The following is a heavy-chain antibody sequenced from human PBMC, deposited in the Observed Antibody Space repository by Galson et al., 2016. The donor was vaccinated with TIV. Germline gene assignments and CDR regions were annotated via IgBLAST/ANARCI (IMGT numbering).Heavy chain of an antibody. V-gene: IGHV5-10-1*01. D-gene: IGHD6-19*01. Sequence: QSGAEVKKPGESLRISCQGSGYSFTNYWITWHRQMPGRGLEWMGRISPSDSYTNYSPSFQGQVTISVDKSIRTAYLQWSGLKASDTVIDFCARHIMASVADHFWGQGTLVTVSS. CDR3: ARHIMASVADHF. CDR1: GYSFTNYW. CDR2: ISPSDSYT. J-gene: IGHJ4*02.